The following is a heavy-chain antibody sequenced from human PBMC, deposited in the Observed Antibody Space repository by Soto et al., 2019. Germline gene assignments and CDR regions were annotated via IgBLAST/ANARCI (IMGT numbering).Heavy chain of an antibody. J-gene: IGHJ4*02. CDR1: GFSFSSYA. CDR2: ISGNGGST. CDR3: AKRVSLGAYGYISTY. Sequence: GVSLRLSCAASGFSFSSYAMTWVRQAPGKGLEWVAAISGNGGSTQYADSVKGRFTISRDNPKNTMYLQMNSLRVEETAVYYCAKRVSLGAYGYISTYWGQGT. V-gene: IGHV3-23*01. D-gene: IGHD5-12*01.